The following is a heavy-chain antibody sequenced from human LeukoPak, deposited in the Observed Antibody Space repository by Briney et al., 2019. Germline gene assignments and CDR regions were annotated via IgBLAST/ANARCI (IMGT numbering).Heavy chain of an antibody. CDR2: ISYDGSNK. CDR1: GFTFSSYA. V-gene: IGHV3-30*04. CDR3: ARGGNYDILTAHMGS. J-gene: IGHJ4*02. Sequence: PGRSLRLSCAASGFTFSSYAMHWVRQAPGKGLEWVAVISYDGSNKYYADSVKGRFTISRDNSKNTLYLQMNSLRAEDTAVYYCARGGNYDILTAHMGSWGQGALVTVSS. D-gene: IGHD3-9*01.